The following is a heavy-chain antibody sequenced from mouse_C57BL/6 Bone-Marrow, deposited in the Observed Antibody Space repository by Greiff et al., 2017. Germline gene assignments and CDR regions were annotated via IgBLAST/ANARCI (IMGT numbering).Heavy chain of an antibody. V-gene: IGHV5S21*01. Sequence: EVKLLESGDGLVKPGGSLKLSCEASGFTFSSYAMPWVRQTPGQRLEWVAYISSCGDYTYYAHTVKGRVTISGDNARNTLYLQMSSLKSEDTAMYYCARDYYGNAAWFAYWGQGTLVTVSA. CDR2: ISSCGDYT. J-gene: IGHJ3*01. D-gene: IGHD1-1*01. CDR1: GFTFSSYA. CDR3: ARDYYGNAAWFAY.